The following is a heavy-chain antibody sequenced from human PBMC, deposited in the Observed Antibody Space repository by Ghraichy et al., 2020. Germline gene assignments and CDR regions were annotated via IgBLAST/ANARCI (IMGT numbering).Heavy chain of an antibody. Sequence: ASVKVSCKASGYTFTSYGISWVRQAPGQGLEWMGWISAYNGNTNYAQKLQGRVTMTTDTSTSTAYMELRSLRSDDTAVYYCARLYYDSSGYYTFDYWGQGTLVTVSS. J-gene: IGHJ4*02. V-gene: IGHV1-18*04. CDR3: ARLYYDSSGYYTFDY. CDR1: GYTFTSYG. CDR2: ISAYNGNT. D-gene: IGHD3-22*01.